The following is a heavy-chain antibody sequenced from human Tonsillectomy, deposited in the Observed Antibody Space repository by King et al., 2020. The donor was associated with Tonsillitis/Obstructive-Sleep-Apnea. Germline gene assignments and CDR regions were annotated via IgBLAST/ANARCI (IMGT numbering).Heavy chain of an antibody. CDR1: GFTFSDYY. J-gene: IGHJ6*02. V-gene: IGHV3-11*06. CDR3: ARGYYDSSGSPDHYYYYYGMDV. Sequence: VQLVESGRGLVKPGGSLRLSCAASGFTFSDYYMSWIRQAPGKGLEWVSYISGSSIYTNFADSVKGRFTISRDNAKNSLYLQMNSLRAEDTAVYYCARGYYDSSGSPDHYYYYYGMDVWGQGTTVTVSS. CDR2: ISGSSIYT. D-gene: IGHD3-22*01.